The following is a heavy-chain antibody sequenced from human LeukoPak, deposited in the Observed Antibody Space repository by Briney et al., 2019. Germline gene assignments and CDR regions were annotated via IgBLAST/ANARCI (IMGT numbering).Heavy chain of an antibody. Sequence: GSLRLSCAASGFTFSNSAMHWVRQAPGKGLEWVAVISYDGSNKYCADSVKGRFTISRDNSKNTLYLQMNSLRADDMAVYYCAKMVREFYTISYYFDYWGQGTLVTVSS. CDR3: AKMVREFYTISYYFDY. D-gene: IGHD2-8*01. CDR2: ISYDGSNK. V-gene: IGHV3-30-3*02. J-gene: IGHJ4*02. CDR1: GFTFSNSA.